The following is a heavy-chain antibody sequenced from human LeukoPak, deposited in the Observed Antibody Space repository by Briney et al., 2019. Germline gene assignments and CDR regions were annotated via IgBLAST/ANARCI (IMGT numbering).Heavy chain of an antibody. J-gene: IGHJ4*02. Sequence: PSETLSLTCTVSVGSISSYYWSWIRQPPGKGLEWIGYIYYSGSTNYNPSLKSRVTISVDKSKNQFSLKLSSVTAADTAVYYCAALRGVDYFDYRGQGTLVTVSS. D-gene: IGHD2-15*01. CDR1: VGSISSYY. CDR3: AALRGVDYFDY. V-gene: IGHV4-59*01. CDR2: IYYSGST.